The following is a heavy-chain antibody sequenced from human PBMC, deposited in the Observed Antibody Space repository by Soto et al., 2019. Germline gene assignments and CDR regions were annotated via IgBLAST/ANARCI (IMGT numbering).Heavy chain of an antibody. Sequence: EVQLLESGGGLVQPGGSLRLSCAASGFTFSSYAMSWVRQAPGKGLEWVSAISGSGGSTYYADSVKGRFTISRDNSKNTLYLQMNSLRAEDTAVYYCAKVPLEVVPAAHYMDVWGKGTTVTVSS. J-gene: IGHJ6*03. D-gene: IGHD2-2*01. V-gene: IGHV3-23*01. CDR3: AKVPLEVVPAAHYMDV. CDR2: ISGSGGST. CDR1: GFTFSSYA.